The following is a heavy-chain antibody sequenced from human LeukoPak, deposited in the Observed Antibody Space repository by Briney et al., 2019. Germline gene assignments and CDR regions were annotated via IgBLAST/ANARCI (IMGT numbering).Heavy chain of an antibody. CDR1: GYTFTGYY. CDR2: IIPILSIA. CDR3: ARGYCSSTSCYRFDP. Sequence: SVKVSCKASGYTFTGYYMHWVRQAPGQGLEWMGRIIPILSIANYAQKFQGRVTITADKSTSTAYMELSSLRSEDTAVYYCARGYCSSTSCYRFDPWGQGTLVTVSS. J-gene: IGHJ5*02. D-gene: IGHD2-2*01. V-gene: IGHV1-69*04.